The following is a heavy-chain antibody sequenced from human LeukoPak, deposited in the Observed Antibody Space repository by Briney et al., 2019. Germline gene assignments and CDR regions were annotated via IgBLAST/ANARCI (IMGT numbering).Heavy chain of an antibody. D-gene: IGHD4-17*01. Sequence: GGSLRLSCAASGFTFSSYSMNWVRQAPGKGLEWVSSISSSSSYIYYADSVKGRFTISRDNAKNSLYLQMNSLRAEDTAVYYCARDLSDYGDPGWFDPWGQGTLVTVSS. V-gene: IGHV3-21*01. CDR2: ISSSSSYI. CDR1: GFTFSSYS. CDR3: ARDLSDYGDPGWFDP. J-gene: IGHJ5*02.